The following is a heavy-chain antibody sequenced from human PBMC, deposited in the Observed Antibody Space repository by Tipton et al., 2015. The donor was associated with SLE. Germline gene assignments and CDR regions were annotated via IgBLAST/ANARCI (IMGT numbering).Heavy chain of an antibody. J-gene: IGHJ4*02. CDR3: AKASNWGPGY. V-gene: IGHV3-23*01. Sequence: SLRLSCTASGFTFNNYAMNWVRQAPGKGLEWVSSISESGDTTHYADSVKGRFTISRDNSKNTMYLQMNSLRAEDTALYYCAKASNWGPGYWGQGTLVTVSA. D-gene: IGHD7-27*01. CDR1: GFTFNNYA. CDR2: ISESGDTT.